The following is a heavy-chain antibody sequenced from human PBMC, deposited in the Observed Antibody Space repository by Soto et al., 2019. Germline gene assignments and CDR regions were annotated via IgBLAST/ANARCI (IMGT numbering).Heavy chain of an antibody. V-gene: IGHV1-18*01. CDR3: ARDALPPRE. CDR1: GYTFTSCG. Sequence: QVQLVQSGAEVKKPGASVKVTCKASGYTFTSCGISWMRQAPGQGLEWMGWISAYNGNTNYSQKLQGTVNMTTNTSTSTAYFEPRSLRSDYTAVYDCARDALPPREWGQGTLVTVSS. D-gene: IGHD6-6*01. CDR2: ISAYNGNT. J-gene: IGHJ4*02.